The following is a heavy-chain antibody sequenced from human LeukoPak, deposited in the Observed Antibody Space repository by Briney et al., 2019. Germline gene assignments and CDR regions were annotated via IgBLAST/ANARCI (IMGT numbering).Heavy chain of an antibody. D-gene: IGHD6-19*01. Sequence: GGSLRLSCAASGFTFSSYWMHWVRQAPGKGLVWVSRINSDGSSTSYADSVKGRFTISRDNAKNTLYLQMNSLRAEDTAVYYCARALAVAGTGGFDPWGQGTLVTISS. CDR3: ARALAVAGTGGFDP. CDR2: INSDGSST. V-gene: IGHV3-74*01. CDR1: GFTFSSYW. J-gene: IGHJ5*02.